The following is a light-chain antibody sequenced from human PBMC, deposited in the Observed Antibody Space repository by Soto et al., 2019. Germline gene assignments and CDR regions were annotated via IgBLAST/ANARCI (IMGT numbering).Light chain of an antibody. CDR1: QSINTN. Sequence: ETVMTQSPATLSVSPGERATFSCGASQSINTNLAWFQLKPGQAPRLLIYGASIRAAGIPARFSGSGSGTDFTLTISSLEPEDFAVYYCQQRSNWPITFGQGTRLEIK. CDR3: QQRSNWPIT. CDR2: GAS. V-gene: IGKV3-11*01. J-gene: IGKJ5*01.